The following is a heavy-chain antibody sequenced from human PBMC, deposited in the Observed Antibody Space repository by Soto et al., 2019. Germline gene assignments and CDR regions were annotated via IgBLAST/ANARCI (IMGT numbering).Heavy chain of an antibody. CDR1: GGSISTYY. V-gene: IGHV4-59*01. CDR3: ARGGETYYDFWSGFSPIDF. CDR2: IFYSDNT. D-gene: IGHD3-3*01. J-gene: IGHJ4*02. Sequence: SETLSLTCTVSGGSISTYYWSWVRQSPGKGLEWIGYIFYSDNTNYNPSLKSRVTISVDASKNQFSLKLTSVTAADTAVYFCARGGETYYDFWSGFSPIDFWAQGALVTVSS.